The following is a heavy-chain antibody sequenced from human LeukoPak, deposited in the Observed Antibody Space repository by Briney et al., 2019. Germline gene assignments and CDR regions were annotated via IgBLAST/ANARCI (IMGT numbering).Heavy chain of an antibody. J-gene: IGHJ6*02. Sequence: GGSLRLSCAASGFTFKKYWLHWVRQAPGKGLVWVSRINPDDESTSYADFVKGRFTISRDNAKSTLYLQMNSLRVEDTAVYYCAKDGGGYDSNFYYYYGMDVWGQGTTVTVSS. V-gene: IGHV3-74*01. D-gene: IGHD2-15*01. CDR1: GFTFKKYW. CDR3: AKDGGGYDSNFYYYYGMDV. CDR2: INPDDEST.